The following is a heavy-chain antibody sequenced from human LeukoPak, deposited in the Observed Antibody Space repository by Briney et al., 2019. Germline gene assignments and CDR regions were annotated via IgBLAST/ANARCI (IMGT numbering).Heavy chain of an antibody. CDR1: GGSISSYY. J-gene: IGHJ6*02. CDR3: ARQTPYYCGGDCSYGMDV. CDR2: IYYSGRT. V-gene: IGHV4-59*08. D-gene: IGHD2-21*02. Sequence: SETLSLTCTVSGGSISSYYWSWIRQPPGKGLEWIGYIYYSGRTNYNPSLKSRVTISVDTSKNQFSLKLSSVTAADTAVYYCARQTPYYCGGDCSYGMDVWGQGTTVTVSS.